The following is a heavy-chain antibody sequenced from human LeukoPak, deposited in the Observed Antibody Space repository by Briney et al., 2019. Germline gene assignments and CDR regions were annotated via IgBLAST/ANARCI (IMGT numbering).Heavy chain of an antibody. CDR2: FLYSGNT. J-gene: IGHJ6*02. D-gene: IGHD5-12*01. CDR3: ARDEYTGYGHYYYGMDV. Sequence: PSETLSLTCTVSGVSISRSGDYWAWIRQPPGKGPEWIGSFLYSGNTYYNSSLMSRVSISIDTSKNQLSLRLTSVTAADTAVYYCARDEYTGYGHYYYGMDVWGQGTTVTVSS. V-gene: IGHV4-39*07. CDR1: GVSISRSGDY.